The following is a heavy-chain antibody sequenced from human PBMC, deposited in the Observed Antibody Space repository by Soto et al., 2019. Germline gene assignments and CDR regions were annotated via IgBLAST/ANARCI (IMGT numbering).Heavy chain of an antibody. V-gene: IGHV3-53*01. Sequence: GVSLRLSCPASGFTVSSNYMSWVSQAPGKGLGWVSVIYSGGSTYYADSVKGRFTISRDNSKNTLYLQMNSLRAADTAVYYCARDGDYYGSWESCWRQGTLVTVSS. D-gene: IGHD3-10*01. CDR2: IYSGGST. CDR3: ARDGDYYGSWESC. CDR1: GFTVSSNY. J-gene: IGHJ4*02.